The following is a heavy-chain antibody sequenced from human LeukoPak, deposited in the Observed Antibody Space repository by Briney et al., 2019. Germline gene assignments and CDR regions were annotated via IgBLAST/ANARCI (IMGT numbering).Heavy chain of an antibody. CDR2: IIPIFGTA. J-gene: IGHJ5*02. Sequence: ASVKVSCKASGGTFSSYAISWVRQAPGQGLEWMGGIIPIFGTANYVQKFQGRPTITAYESTSTAYMELSSPRSADTAVYYCAREGGYSYAFDPWGPGTLVTVSS. CDR1: GGTFSSYA. CDR3: AREGGYSYAFDP. D-gene: IGHD5-18*01. V-gene: IGHV1-69*13.